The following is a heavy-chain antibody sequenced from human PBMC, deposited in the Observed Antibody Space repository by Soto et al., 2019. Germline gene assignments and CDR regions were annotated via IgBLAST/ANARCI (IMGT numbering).Heavy chain of an antibody. CDR3: ARELYYYDSSGPRTDAFDI. V-gene: IGHV4-31*03. CDR2: IYYSGST. Sequence: QVQLQESGPGLVKPSQTLSLTCTVSGGSISSGGYYWSWIRQHPGKGLEWIGYIYYSGSTYYNPSLKIRVTISVDTSKIQFSLKLSSVTAADTAVYYCARELYYYDSSGPRTDAFDIWGQGTMVTVSS. J-gene: IGHJ3*02. CDR1: GGSISSGGYY. D-gene: IGHD3-22*01.